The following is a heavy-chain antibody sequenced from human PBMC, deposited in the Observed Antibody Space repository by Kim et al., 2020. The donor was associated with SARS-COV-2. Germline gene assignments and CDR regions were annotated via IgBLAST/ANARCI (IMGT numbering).Heavy chain of an antibody. CDR2: VGEST. J-gene: IGHJ4*02. Sequence: SETLSLTCTVSGGSMTGYYWTWMRQSAAKGLEWVGHVGESTAYNPTLTSRVSISVDMSRNQVSLKLTAVTAADMAVYYCVRGSAYYRQTDWGQGTLVTVSS. V-gene: IGHV4-59*01. CDR3: VRGSAYYRQTD. D-gene: IGHD1-26*01. CDR1: GGSMTGYY.